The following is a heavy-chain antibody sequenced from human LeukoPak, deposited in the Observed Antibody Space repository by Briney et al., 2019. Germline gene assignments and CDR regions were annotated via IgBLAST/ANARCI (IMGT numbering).Heavy chain of an antibody. V-gene: IGHV4-61*08. CDR1: GGSISSGGYY. D-gene: IGHD3-22*01. CDR2: IYYSGST. Sequence: SETLSLTCTVSGGSISSGGYYWSWIRQHPGKRLEWIGYIYYSGSTNYNPSLKSRVTISVDTSKNQFSLKLTSVTAADTAVYYCARWESSGYYFNYWGQGTLVTVSS. J-gene: IGHJ4*02. CDR3: ARWESSGYYFNY.